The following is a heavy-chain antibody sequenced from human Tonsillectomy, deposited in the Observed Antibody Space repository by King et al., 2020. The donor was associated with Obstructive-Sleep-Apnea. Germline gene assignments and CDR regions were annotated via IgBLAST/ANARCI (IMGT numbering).Heavy chain of an antibody. CDR1: GFTFGDYG. Sequence: VQLVQSGGGLVQPGRSLRLSCTASGFTFGDYGMSWFRQAPGKGLEWLAFIRTNFYGGTTEYAASVKGRFTISRDDSKSIAYLQMNSLKTEDTAVYYCSRVMDDYVWGSYYYWGQGTLVTVSS. CDR2: IRTNFYGGTT. CDR3: SRVMDDYVWGSYYY. J-gene: IGHJ4*02. D-gene: IGHD3-16*01. V-gene: IGHV3-49*03.